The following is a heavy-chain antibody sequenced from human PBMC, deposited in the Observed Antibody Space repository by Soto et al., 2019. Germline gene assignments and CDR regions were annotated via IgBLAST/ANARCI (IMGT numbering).Heavy chain of an antibody. CDR1: GFTFSSYW. Sequence: EVQLVESGGGLVQPGGSLRLSCEASGFTFSSYWMHWVRQVPGKGLVWVSRLNGDGTTTNYADSVKGRFTISRDNAKNTVYLQMSSLRAEDTAVYYCARGIRIYYAMDVWGHGTTVTVSS. J-gene: IGHJ6*02. CDR3: ARGIRIYYAMDV. CDR2: LNGDGTTT. V-gene: IGHV3-74*01. D-gene: IGHD2-15*01.